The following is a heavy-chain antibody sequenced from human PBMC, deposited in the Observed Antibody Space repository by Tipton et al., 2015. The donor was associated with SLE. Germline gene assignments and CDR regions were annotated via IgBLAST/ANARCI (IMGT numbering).Heavy chain of an antibody. CDR1: GFTFSNFW. J-gene: IGHJ4*02. V-gene: IGHV3-9*01. CDR2: INWNSGTI. Sequence: SLRLSCAASGFTFSNFWMHWVRQAPGKGLEWVSGINWNSGTIGYADSVKGRFTISRDNAKNSLYLQMNSLRAEDTALYYCAKDMEDIVGGAVDYWGQGTLVTVSS. CDR3: AKDMEDIVGGAVDY. D-gene: IGHD2-15*01.